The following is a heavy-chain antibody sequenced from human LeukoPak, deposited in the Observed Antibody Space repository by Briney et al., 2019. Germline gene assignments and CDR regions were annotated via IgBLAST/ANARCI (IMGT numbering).Heavy chain of an antibody. Sequence: PGGSLRLSCTASGFTFSSYWMHWVRQAPGKGLVWVSRINSDGGSTSYADSVKGRFTISRDNAKSTLYLQMNSLRAEDTAVYYCARRIQGMAPYYFDYWGQGTLVTVSS. CDR1: GFTFSSYW. V-gene: IGHV3-74*01. CDR2: INSDGGST. J-gene: IGHJ4*02. D-gene: IGHD5-24*01. CDR3: ARRIQGMAPYYFDY.